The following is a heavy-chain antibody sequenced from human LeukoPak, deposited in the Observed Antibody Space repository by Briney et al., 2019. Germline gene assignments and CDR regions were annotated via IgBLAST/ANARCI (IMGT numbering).Heavy chain of an antibody. J-gene: IGHJ3*02. CDR1: GGTFSSYA. V-gene: IGHV1-46*01. CDR3: ARGQGGAYDI. Sequence: ASVKVSCKASGGTFSSYAISWVRQAPGQGLEWMGIINPSGGSTSYAQKFQGRATMTRDTSTSTVYMELSSLRSEDTAVYYCARGQGGAYDIWGQGTMVTVSS. CDR2: INPSGGST.